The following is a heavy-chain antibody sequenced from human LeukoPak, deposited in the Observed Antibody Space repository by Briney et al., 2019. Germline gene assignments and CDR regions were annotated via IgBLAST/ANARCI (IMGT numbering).Heavy chain of an antibody. Sequence: PGGSLRLSCAASGFTFSSYSMNWVRQAPGKGLEWVSSISSSSSYIYCADSVKGRFTISRDNAKNSLYLQMNSLRAEDTAVYYCARDGDGIGQATFDYWGQGTLVTVSS. J-gene: IGHJ4*02. V-gene: IGHV3-21*01. CDR2: ISSSSSYI. CDR3: ARDGDGIGQATFDY. CDR1: GFTFSSYS. D-gene: IGHD7-27*01.